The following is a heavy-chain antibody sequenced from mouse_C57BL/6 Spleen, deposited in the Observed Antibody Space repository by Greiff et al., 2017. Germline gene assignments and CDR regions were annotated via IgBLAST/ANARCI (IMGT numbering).Heavy chain of an antibody. D-gene: IGHD2-9*01. CDR3: ARSGAYYGYDEVFAY. CDR2: INPSSGYT. CDR1: GYTFTSYW. J-gene: IGHJ3*01. V-gene: IGHV1-7*01. Sequence: VQVVESGAELAKPGASVKLSCKASGYTFTSYWMHWVKQRPGQGLEWIGYINPSSGYTKYNQKFKDKATLTADKSSSTAYMQLSSLTYEDSAVYYCARSGAYYGYDEVFAYWGQGTLVTVSA.